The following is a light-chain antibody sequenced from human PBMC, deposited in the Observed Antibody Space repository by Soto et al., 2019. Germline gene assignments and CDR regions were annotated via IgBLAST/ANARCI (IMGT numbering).Light chain of an antibody. V-gene: IGKV3-15*01. Sequence: EIVMTQSPATLSVSPGERATLSCRASKSISGNLAWYKQKPGQAPRLLIFGASTRSTGIPARFSGSGSGTEFTLTISSLQSEDSAVYYWQQYNNWPRTFGQGTKVEIK. CDR1: KSISGN. J-gene: IGKJ1*01. CDR2: GAS. CDR3: QQYNNWPRT.